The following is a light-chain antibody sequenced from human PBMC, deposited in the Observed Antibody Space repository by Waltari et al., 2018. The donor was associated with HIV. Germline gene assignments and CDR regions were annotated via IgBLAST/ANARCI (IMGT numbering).Light chain of an antibody. J-gene: IGLJ1*01. Sequence: QSALTQPASVSGSPGQSITISCTGTNSDIGGHNSVAWYQQHPGKAPKLIIYDVSNRPAGVSDRFSGSKSGNTASLPISVLQAEDEADYYCKSSTTRSTPCVFGSGTKVTVL. V-gene: IGLV2-14*01. CDR2: DVS. CDR1: NSDIGGHNS. CDR3: KSSTTRSTPCV.